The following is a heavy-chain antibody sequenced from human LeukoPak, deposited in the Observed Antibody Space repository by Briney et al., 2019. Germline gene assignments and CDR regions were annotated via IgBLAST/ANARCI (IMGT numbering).Heavy chain of an antibody. J-gene: IGHJ3*02. V-gene: IGHV7-4-1*02. CDR1: GYTFTSYA. CDR2: INTNTGNP. D-gene: IGHD3-10*01. CDR3: ARTIWFGELLKAFDI. Sequence: ASVKVSCKASGYTFTSYAMNWVRQAPGQGLEWMGWINTNTGNPTYAQGFTGRFVFSLDTSVSTAYLQISSLKAEDTAVYYCARTIWFGELLKAFDIWGQGTMVTVSS.